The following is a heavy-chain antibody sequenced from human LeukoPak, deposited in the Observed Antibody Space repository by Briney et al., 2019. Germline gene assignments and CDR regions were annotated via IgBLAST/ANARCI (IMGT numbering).Heavy chain of an antibody. D-gene: IGHD4/OR15-4a*01. Sequence: SETLSLTCTVSGGSISTYYWSWIRQPAGKGLESIGLVDASGRTNYNPSLQSRVTMSVDTSKNQFSLKMSSVTAADTAVYYCARDLTTPPYNWFDPWGQGILVTVSS. CDR1: GGSISTYY. J-gene: IGHJ5*02. CDR2: VDASGRT. CDR3: ARDLTTPPYNWFDP. V-gene: IGHV4-4*07.